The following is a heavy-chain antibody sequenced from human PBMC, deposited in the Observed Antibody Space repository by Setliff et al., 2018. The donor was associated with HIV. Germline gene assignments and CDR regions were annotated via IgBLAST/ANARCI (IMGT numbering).Heavy chain of an antibody. V-gene: IGHV4-34*01. Sequence: SETLSLTCAVYGGSFSDYYWTWIRQSPGKGLEWIGEINHSGDTNYNPSLKSRVTISVDTSKNHFSLKLSSLTAADTAVYYCARGYHLLNPDYWGQGTLVTVSS. J-gene: IGHJ4*02. D-gene: IGHD2-2*02. CDR3: ARGYHLLNPDY. CDR1: GGSFSDYY. CDR2: INHSGDT.